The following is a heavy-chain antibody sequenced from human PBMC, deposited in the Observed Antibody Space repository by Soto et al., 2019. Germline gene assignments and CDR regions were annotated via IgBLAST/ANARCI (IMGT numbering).Heavy chain of an antibody. J-gene: IGHJ3*02. Sequence: GESLKISCKGSGYSFTSYWIGWVRQMPGKGLEWMGIIYPGDSDTRYSPSFQGQVTISADKSISTAYLQWSSLKASDTAMYYCATPPYYDLVPVYDNLLAFDIWGEGTIVTV. D-gene: IGHD3-9*01. CDR3: ATPPYYDLVPVYDNLLAFDI. V-gene: IGHV5-51*01. CDR2: IYPGDSDT. CDR1: GYSFTSYW.